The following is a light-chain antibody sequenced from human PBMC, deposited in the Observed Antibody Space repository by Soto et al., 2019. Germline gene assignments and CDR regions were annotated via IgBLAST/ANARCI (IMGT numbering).Light chain of an antibody. V-gene: IGLV2-11*01. CDR1: SSNVDDYRY. CDR3: CSYVTTPDL. Sequence: QSVLTQPRSVSGSPGQSLTISCTGTSSNVDDYRYVSWYQQFPGKAPKLVIYGVNQRPSGVPNRFSGSNSDNTASLTISGLKAQDQDDYYCCSYVTTPDLFGTGTKVTV. J-gene: IGLJ1*01. CDR2: GVN.